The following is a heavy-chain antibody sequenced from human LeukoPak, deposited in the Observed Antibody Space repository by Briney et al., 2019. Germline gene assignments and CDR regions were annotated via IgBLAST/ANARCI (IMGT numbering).Heavy chain of an antibody. J-gene: IGHJ3*02. CDR2: ISAYNGNT. CDR1: GYTFTSYG. Sequence: GASVKVSCKASGYTFTSYGISWVRQAPGQGLEWMGWISAYNGNTNYAQKLQGRVTMTTDTSTSTAYMELRSLRSDDTAVYYCARGYYYDSSGYYLSGSDAFDIWGQGTMVTVSS. CDR3: ARGYYYDSSGYYLSGSDAFDI. D-gene: IGHD3-22*01. V-gene: IGHV1-18*01.